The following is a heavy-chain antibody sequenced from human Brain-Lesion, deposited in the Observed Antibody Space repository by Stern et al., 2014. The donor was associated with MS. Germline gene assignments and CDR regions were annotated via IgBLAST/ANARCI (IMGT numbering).Heavy chain of an antibody. J-gene: IGHJ5*01. CDR3: ARGERWFDS. Sequence: EVKLEESGGGLVQPGGSLRLSCAASGFTFSNYWLLWVRQAPGKGLVWVSRVNNDGRRTSYADSVKGRFTMSRDNAKNTLYLQMNSLRVEDTAIYYCARGERWFDSWGQGTLVTVSS. V-gene: IGHV3-74*02. D-gene: IGHD3-10*01. CDR2: VNNDGRRT. CDR1: GFTFSNYW.